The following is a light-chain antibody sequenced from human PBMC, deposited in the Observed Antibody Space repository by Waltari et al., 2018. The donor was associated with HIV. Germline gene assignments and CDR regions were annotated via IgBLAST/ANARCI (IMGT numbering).Light chain of an antibody. V-gene: IGLV2-14*03. CDR1: SSDVGGHNF. CDR2: DVS. Sequence: QSALTQPASVSGSPGQSITISCTGTSSDVGGHNFVSWYQQHPGKAPKLMIYDVSDRPSGVSDRFSGSKSDHTASLTISGLQAEDEADYYCTSYTSSNTLVVFGGGTRLTVV. CDR3: TSYTSSNTLVV. J-gene: IGLJ2*01.